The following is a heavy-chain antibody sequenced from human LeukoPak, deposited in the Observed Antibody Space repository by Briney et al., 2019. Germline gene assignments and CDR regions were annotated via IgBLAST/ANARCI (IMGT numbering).Heavy chain of an antibody. D-gene: IGHD3-10*01. J-gene: IGHJ4*02. CDR2: IGPSGRST. CDR3: AKDPMVRGATYDY. V-gene: IGHV3-23*01. CDR1: GFTFRTYA. Sequence: GGSLRLSCAASGFTFRTYAMTWVRQAPGKGLEWVSAIGPSGRSTYYADSVRGRFTISRDNSKNALYLQMNSLRAEDTAIYYCAKDPMVRGATYDYWGQGTLVTVSS.